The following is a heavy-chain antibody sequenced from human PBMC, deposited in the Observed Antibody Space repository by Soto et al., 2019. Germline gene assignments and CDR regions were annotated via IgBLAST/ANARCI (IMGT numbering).Heavy chain of an antibody. D-gene: IGHD3-10*01. V-gene: IGHV3-33*01. CDR3: ARELRITMVRGVIGPFDY. Sequence: PGGSLRLSCAASGFTFSSYGMHWVRQAPGKGLEWVAVIWYVGSNKYYADSVKGRFTISRDNSKNTLYLQMNSLRAEDTAVYYCARELRITMVRGVIGPFDYWGQGTLVTVSS. CDR1: GFTFSSYG. J-gene: IGHJ4*02. CDR2: IWYVGSNK.